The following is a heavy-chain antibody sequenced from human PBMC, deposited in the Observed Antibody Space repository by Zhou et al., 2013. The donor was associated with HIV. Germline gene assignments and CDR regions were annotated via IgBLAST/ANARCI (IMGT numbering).Heavy chain of an antibody. D-gene: IGHD1-26*01. V-gene: IGHV1-69*04. J-gene: IGHJ4*02. CDR3: ARGGWEPPHSGGDPNFDY. Sequence: QVQLVQSGAEVKKPGSSVKVSCKASGGTFSSYAISWVRQAPGQGLEWMGRIIPILGIANYAQKFQGRVTITADKSTSTAYMELSSLRSEDTAVYYCARGGWEPPHSGGDPNFDYWGQGTLVTVSS. CDR2: IIPILGIA. CDR1: GGTFSSYA.